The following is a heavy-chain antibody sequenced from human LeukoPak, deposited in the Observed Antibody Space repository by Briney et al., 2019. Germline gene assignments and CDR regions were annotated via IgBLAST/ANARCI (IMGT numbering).Heavy chain of an antibody. CDR1: IDSFSNYH. V-gene: IGHV4-34*01. CDR3: ARGQGATVPQVGKNWFDP. Sequence: SETLSLTCAVYIDSFSNYHWSWIRQTPAKGMEWIGEVNESGGTNISPSLRSRVILSVDTSKIQFSLKLISVTVADTAIYYCARGQGATVPQVGKNWFDPWGQGTRVTVSS. J-gene: IGHJ5*02. CDR2: VNESGGT. D-gene: IGHD1-26*01.